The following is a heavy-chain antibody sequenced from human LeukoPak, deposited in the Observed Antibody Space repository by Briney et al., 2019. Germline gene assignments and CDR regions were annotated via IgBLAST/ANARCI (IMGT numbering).Heavy chain of an antibody. CDR3: ARDSRYSGSYALAY. CDR2: ISSSGSTI. D-gene: IGHD1-26*01. Sequence: GGSLRLSCAASGFTFSSYEMNWVRQAPGKGLEWVSYISSSGSTIYYADSVKGRFTISRDNAKNSLYLQMNSLRAEDTAVYYCARDSRYSGSYALAYWGQGTLVTVSS. V-gene: IGHV3-48*03. J-gene: IGHJ4*02. CDR1: GFTFSSYE.